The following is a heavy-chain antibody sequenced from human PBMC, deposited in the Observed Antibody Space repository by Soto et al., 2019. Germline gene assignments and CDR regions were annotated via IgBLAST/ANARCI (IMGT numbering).Heavy chain of an antibody. D-gene: IGHD6-19*01. CDR1: GYTFTDYY. CDR3: ARDQSPSSGWPGMDV. Sequence: QVQLVQSGAEVKKPGASVKVSCKASGYTFTDYYMHWVRQAPGHGLEWMGWINPNSGGTNYAQKFQGRVTMTRDTSISTAYMELNRLRSDDTAVYYCARDQSPSSGWPGMDVWGQGTTVIVSS. V-gene: IGHV1-2*02. CDR2: INPNSGGT. J-gene: IGHJ6*02.